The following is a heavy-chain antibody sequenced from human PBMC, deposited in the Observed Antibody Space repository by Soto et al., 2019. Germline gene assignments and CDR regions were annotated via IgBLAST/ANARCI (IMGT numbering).Heavy chain of an antibody. CDR3: ARVRVDVWSGYYSYYGMDV. D-gene: IGHD3-3*01. V-gene: IGHV6-1*01. CDR1: GDSVSSNSAA. Sequence: SQTLSLTCAISGDSVSSNSAAWNWIRQSPSRGLEWLGRTYYRSRWYNDYAVSVKSRITINPDTSKNQFSLHLNSVTPEDTAVYYCARVRVDVWSGYYSYYGMDVWGQGTTVTVSS. J-gene: IGHJ6*02. CDR2: TYYRSRWYN.